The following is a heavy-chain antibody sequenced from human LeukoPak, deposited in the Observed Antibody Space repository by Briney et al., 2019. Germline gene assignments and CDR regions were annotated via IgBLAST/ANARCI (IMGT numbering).Heavy chain of an antibody. CDR2: ISSSSSYI. V-gene: IGHV3-21*01. CDR1: GFTFSSYS. J-gene: IGHJ6*03. D-gene: IGHD2-21*01. Sequence: PGGSLRLSCAASGFTFSSYSMNWVRQAPGKGLEWVSSISSSSSYIDYADSVKGRFTISTDNAKNSLYLQMNSLRAEDTAVYYCAVGVTGYYYYMDVWGKGTTVTVSS. CDR3: AVGVTGYYYYMDV.